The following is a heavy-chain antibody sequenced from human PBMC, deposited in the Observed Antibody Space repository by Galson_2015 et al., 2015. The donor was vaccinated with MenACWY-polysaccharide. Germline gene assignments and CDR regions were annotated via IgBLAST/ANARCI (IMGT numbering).Heavy chain of an antibody. V-gene: IGHV3-7*01. Sequence: SLRLSCAVSGFTFSSYWMSWVRQAPGKGLEWVVNIKPDGSEKYYVDSVKGRFTISTDSAKNSLDLQMNSLRAEDTAVYYCAVTPNTKRYFHHWGQGTLVTVSS. CDR1: GFTFSSYW. CDR2: IKPDGSEK. J-gene: IGHJ1*01. D-gene: IGHD4-23*01. CDR3: AVTPNTKRYFHH.